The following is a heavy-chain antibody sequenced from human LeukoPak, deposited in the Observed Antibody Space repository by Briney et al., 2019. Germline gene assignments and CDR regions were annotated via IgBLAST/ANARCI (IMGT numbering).Heavy chain of an antibody. CDR1: GGTFSSYA. CDR3: AKDGESPLRPILEKFYYYYYYMDV. J-gene: IGHJ6*03. D-gene: IGHD5-12*01. V-gene: IGHV1-69*06. CDR2: IIPIFGTA. Sequence: SVKVSCKASGGTFSSYAISWVRQAPGQGLEWMGGIIPIFGTANYAQKFQGRVTITADKSTSTAYMELSSLRAEDTAAYYCAKDGESPLRPILEKFYYYYYYMDVWGKGTTVTISS.